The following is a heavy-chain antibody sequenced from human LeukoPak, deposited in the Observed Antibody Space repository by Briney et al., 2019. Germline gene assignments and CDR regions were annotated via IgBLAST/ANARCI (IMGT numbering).Heavy chain of an antibody. CDR2: INPSGGST. V-gene: IGHV1-46*01. CDR1: GYTFTSYY. J-gene: IGHJ3*02. Sequence: ASVTVSCTASGYTFTSYYMHWVRQAPGHGLEWMGLINPSGGSTSYAQKFQGRVTMTRDTSTSTVYMELSSLRSEDTAVYYCARGGRLVTDLNDAFDSGGQGTMVTVSA. D-gene: IGHD2-21*02. CDR3: ARGGRLVTDLNDAFDS.